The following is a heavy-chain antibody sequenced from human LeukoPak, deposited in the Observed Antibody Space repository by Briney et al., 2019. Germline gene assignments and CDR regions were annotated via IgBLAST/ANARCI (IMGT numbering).Heavy chain of an antibody. CDR1: GFTVSSNY. CDR2: HYSVGRT. J-gene: IGHJ6*03. CDR3: ARKAVSGYEKYYYYLDV. D-gene: IGHD5-12*01. V-gene: IGHV3-66*02. Sequence: GGSLRLSCAASGFTVSSNYMSWVRQAPGKGLEWVSGHYSVGRTYYADSVKGRFTISRDNSKNTLYLQMNSLRAEDTAVYYCARKAVSGYEKYYYYLDVWGKGTMVTVPS.